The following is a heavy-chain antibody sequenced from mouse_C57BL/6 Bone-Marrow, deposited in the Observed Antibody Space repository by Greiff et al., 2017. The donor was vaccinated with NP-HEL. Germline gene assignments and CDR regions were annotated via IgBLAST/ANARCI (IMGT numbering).Heavy chain of an antibody. CDR1: GYTFTSYW. V-gene: IGHV1-52*01. D-gene: IGHD5-5*01. J-gene: IGHJ4*01. CDR3: ARSLIYLNAMDY. CDR2: IDPSDSET. Sequence: VQLQQPGAELVRPGSSVKLSCKASGYTFTSYWMHWVKQRPIQGLEWIGNIDPSDSETHYNQKFKDKATLTVDKSSSTAYIQLSSLTSEDSAVYYCARSLIYLNAMDYWGQGTSVTVSS.